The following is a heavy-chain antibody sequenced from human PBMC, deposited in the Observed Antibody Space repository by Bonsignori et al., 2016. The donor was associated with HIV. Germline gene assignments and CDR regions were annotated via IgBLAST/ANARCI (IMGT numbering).Heavy chain of an antibody. D-gene: IGHD2-2*01. Sequence: WIRQPPGKGLEWVSSISSSSSYIYYADSVKGRFTISRDNAKNSLYLQMNSLRAEDTAVYYCARELGYCSSTSCYSAEYFQHWGQGTLVTVSS. J-gene: IGHJ1*01. CDR2: ISSSSSYI. CDR3: ARELGYCSSTSCYSAEYFQH. V-gene: IGHV3-21*01.